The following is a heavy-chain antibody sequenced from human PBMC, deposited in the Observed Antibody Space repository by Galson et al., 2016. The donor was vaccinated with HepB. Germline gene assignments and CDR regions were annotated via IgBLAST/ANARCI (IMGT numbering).Heavy chain of an antibody. Sequence: SLRLSCAASGFGFRDYGMHWVRQAPGKGLEWVAFIWSNEGQTFYRESVKGRFTISRDNSKSTLYLQMDSLKAEDTAMYYCARDGGSGTKSVRFDYWGQGALITVAS. J-gene: IGHJ4*02. CDR2: IWSNEGQT. CDR3: ARDGGSGTKSVRFDY. D-gene: IGHD3-16*01. CDR1: GFGFRDYG. V-gene: IGHV3-33*01.